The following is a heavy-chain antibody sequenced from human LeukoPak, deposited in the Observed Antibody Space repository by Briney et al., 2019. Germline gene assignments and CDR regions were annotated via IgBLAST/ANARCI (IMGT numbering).Heavy chain of an antibody. Sequence: PGGSLRLSCAASGFTFSSYAMHWVRQAPGKGLEWVAVISYDGSNKYYADSVKGRFPISRDNSKNTLYLQMNSLRAEDTAVYYCARVKIAVAGPYYFDYWGQGTLVTVSS. CDR1: GFTFSSYA. CDR2: ISYDGSNK. V-gene: IGHV3-30-3*01. D-gene: IGHD6-19*01. CDR3: ARVKIAVAGPYYFDY. J-gene: IGHJ4*02.